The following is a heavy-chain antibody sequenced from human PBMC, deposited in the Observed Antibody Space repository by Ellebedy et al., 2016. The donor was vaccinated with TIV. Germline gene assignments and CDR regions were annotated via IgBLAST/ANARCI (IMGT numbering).Heavy chain of an antibody. J-gene: IGHJ5*02. CDR2: ISGGLYGTYA. D-gene: IGHD1-26*01. CDR3: ARLPTGRIVGELAWFGT. CDR1: GFTFSDYS. V-gene: IGHV3-23*01. Sequence: GGSLRLSCVVSGFTFSDYSMTWVRQAPGKGLEWLSVISGGLYGTYAYYADSVRDRFTISRDDSQNTLYLQMNTLRDDDTAVYYCARLPTGRIVGELAWFGTWGRGTLVTVSS.